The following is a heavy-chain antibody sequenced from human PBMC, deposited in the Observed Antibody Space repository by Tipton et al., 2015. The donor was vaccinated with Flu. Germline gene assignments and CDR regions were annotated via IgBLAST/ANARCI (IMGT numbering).Heavy chain of an antibody. CDR3: ARGAQLERGWFDP. D-gene: IGHD1-1*01. CDR2: ISSSSSYI. Sequence: SLRLSCAASGFTFSSYSMNWVRQAPGKGLEWVSSISSSSSYIYYADSVKGRFTISRDNAKNSLYLQMNSLRAEDTAVYYCARGAQLERGWFDPWGQGTLVTVSS. J-gene: IGHJ5*02. V-gene: IGHV3-21*01. CDR1: GFTFSSYS.